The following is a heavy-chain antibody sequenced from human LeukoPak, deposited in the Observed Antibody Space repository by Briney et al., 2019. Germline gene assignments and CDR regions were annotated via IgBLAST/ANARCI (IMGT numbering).Heavy chain of an antibody. V-gene: IGHV3-21*01. Sequence: PGGSLRLSCAASNFTFSSYTMNWLRQAPGQGLEWVSSIISSNNYIYYADSVKGRFTISRDNAKNSLYLQMSSLSDEDTAIYYCARDYDSSGYFYYWGQGTLVTVSS. CDR3: ARDYDSSGYFYY. CDR2: IISSNNYI. D-gene: IGHD3-22*01. J-gene: IGHJ4*02. CDR1: NFTFSSYT.